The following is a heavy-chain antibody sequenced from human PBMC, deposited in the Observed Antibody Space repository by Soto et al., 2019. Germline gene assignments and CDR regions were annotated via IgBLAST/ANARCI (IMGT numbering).Heavy chain of an antibody. V-gene: IGHV3-73*01. Sequence: PGGSLRLSCAASGFTFSSYWMSWVRQAPGKGLEWVGRIRSKANSYATAYAASVKGRFTISRDDSKNTAYLQMNSLKTEDTAVYYCTTHLRIAAAVPSCWGQGTLVTVSS. J-gene: IGHJ4*02. CDR3: TTHLRIAAAVPSC. CDR2: IRSKANSYAT. CDR1: GFTFSSYW. D-gene: IGHD6-13*01.